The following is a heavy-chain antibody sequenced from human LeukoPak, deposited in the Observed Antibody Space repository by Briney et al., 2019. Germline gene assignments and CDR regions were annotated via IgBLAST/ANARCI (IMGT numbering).Heavy chain of an antibody. CDR2: IYYSGST. J-gene: IGHJ4*02. D-gene: IGHD2-15*01. V-gene: IGHV4-61*01. CDR3: ARGYCSGGSCYRAGYFDY. Sequence: SETLSLTCTVSGDSVSSGSYYWSWIRQPPGKGLEWIWYIYYSGSTNYNPSLKSRVTISVDTSKNQFSLKLSSVTAADTAVYYCARGYCSGGSCYRAGYFDYWGQGTLVTVSS. CDR1: GDSVSSGSYY.